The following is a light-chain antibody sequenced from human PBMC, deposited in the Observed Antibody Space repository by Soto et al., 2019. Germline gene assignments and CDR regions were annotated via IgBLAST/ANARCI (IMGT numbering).Light chain of an antibody. J-gene: IGKJ2*01. V-gene: IGKV3-11*01. Sequence: EIVLTQSPATLSLSPGERATLSCRASQSVSSYLAWYQQKPGQAPRLLIYDASNTATGIPARFSGSGSRTTFTLTISSLEPEDFAVYYCKQRSDWPPTFGRGPKLEIK. CDR1: QSVSSY. CDR2: DAS. CDR3: KQRSDWPPT.